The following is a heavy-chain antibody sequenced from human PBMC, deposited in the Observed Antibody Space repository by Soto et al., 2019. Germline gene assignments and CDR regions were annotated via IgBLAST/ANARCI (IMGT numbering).Heavy chain of an antibody. CDR1: GGSLRSGSYY. CDR3: ARDVIAAPNYSDP. D-gene: IGHD6-6*01. V-gene: IGHV4-61*01. J-gene: IGHJ5*02. CDR2: IYHGGTT. Sequence: PSETLSLTCTVSGGSLRSGSYYWSWIRQPPGKGLEWIGYIYHGGTTTYNPSLKSRVTISLDTSKNQFSLKMNSVTAADTAAYYCARDVIAAPNYSDPWRQGNQV.